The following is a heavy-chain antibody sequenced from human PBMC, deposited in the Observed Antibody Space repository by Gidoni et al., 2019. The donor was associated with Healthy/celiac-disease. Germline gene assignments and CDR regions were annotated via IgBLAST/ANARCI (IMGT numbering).Heavy chain of an antibody. CDR1: GGSFSGYY. J-gene: IGHJ4*02. Sequence: QVKLQQWGAGLLKPSETLSLTCAVYGGSFSGYYWSWIRQRPGKGLEWIGEINHSGSTNYNPSLKSRVTISVDTSKNQFSLKLSSVTAADTAVYYCARVSRAAGTDYWGQGTLVTVSS. CDR2: INHSGST. CDR3: ARVSRAAGTDY. D-gene: IGHD6-13*01. V-gene: IGHV4-34*01.